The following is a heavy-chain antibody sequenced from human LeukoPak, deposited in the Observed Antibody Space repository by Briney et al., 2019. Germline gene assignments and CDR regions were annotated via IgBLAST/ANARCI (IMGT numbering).Heavy chain of an antibody. J-gene: IGHJ5*02. CDR3: ARPGRSGSYHSWFDP. V-gene: IGHV1-2*02. D-gene: IGHD3-10*01. CDR1: GYTLTGQY. Sequence: ASVKVSCKASGYTLTGQYLHWVRRAPGQGLEWMGWINPNSGGTNYAQKFQGRVTMTRDTSITTAYMELSRLTSDDTAVYYCARPGRSGSYHSWFDPWGQGTLVTVSS. CDR2: INPNSGGT.